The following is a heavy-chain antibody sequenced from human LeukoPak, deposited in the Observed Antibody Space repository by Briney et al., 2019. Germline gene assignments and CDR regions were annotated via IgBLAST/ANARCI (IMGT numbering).Heavy chain of an antibody. Sequence: VASVKVSCKASGYTFTSYGISWVRQAPGQGLEWMGWISAYNGNTNYAQKLQGRVTMTTDTSTSTAYMELRSLRSDDTAVYYCARVDGRRITMVRGVNGMDVWGQGTTVTVSS. CDR3: ARVDGRRITMVRGVNGMDV. V-gene: IGHV1-18*01. CDR2: ISAYNGNT. CDR1: GYTFTSYG. D-gene: IGHD3-10*01. J-gene: IGHJ6*02.